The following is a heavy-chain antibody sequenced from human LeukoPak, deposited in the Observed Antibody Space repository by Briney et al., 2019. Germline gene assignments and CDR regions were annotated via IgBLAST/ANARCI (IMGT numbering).Heavy chain of an antibody. CDR2: IYTSGST. J-gene: IGHJ4*02. V-gene: IGHV4-4*07. Sequence: SETLSLTCTVSGGSISSYYWSWIRQPAGKGLEWIGRIYTSGSTNYNPSLKSRVTMSVDTSKNQFSLNLSSVTAADTAVYYCARLGRDGYKAPPNPEDYWGQGTLVTVSS. CDR3: ARLGRDGYKAPPNPEDY. D-gene: IGHD5-24*01. CDR1: GGSISSYY.